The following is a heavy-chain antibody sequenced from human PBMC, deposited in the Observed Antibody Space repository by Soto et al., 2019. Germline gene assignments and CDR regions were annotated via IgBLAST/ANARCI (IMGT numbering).Heavy chain of an antibody. D-gene: IGHD2-15*01. CDR2: ISSDTTII. V-gene: IGHV3-48*01. J-gene: IGHJ4*02. CDR3: ARVVGVDINFDY. Sequence: GGSLRLSCGASGFSLSGHGMNWVRQAPGKGLEWVTFISSDTTIINYTDAVKGRFSISRDNAKNSLYLQMTSLRAEDTAVYYCARVVGVDINFDYWGQGTLVTVSS. CDR1: GFSLSGHG.